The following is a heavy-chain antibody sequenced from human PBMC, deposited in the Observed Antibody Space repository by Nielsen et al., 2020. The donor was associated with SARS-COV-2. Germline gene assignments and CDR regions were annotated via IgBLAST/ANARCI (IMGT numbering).Heavy chain of an antibody. CDR3: ARTSATGYSDF. CDR1: GFSLTTSNMC. Sequence: SGPPLAKPTQTLTLTCSFSGFSLTTSNMCVSWVRQPPGKALEWLALIDWDDETLYSTSLKTRLTISKDTSKSQVVLTMTNMDPVDTATYYCARTSATGYSDFWGQGALVTVS. V-gene: IGHV2-70*18. CDR2: IDWDDET. J-gene: IGHJ4*02. D-gene: IGHD5-12*01.